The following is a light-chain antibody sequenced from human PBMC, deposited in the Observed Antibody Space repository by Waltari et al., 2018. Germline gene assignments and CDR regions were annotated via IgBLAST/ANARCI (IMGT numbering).Light chain of an antibody. CDR2: AQD. CDR3: NSRDSSGRHLV. CDR1: SLIYYY. V-gene: IGLV3-19*01. J-gene: IGLJ3*02. Sequence: SSELTQDPAVSVASGQTVRITCQGDSLIYYYASWYQQKPGQAPVPVIYAQDTRPSGIPDRFSASSSGNTVSLTIAGAQAEDEADYHCNSRDSSGRHLVFGGGTKLTVL.